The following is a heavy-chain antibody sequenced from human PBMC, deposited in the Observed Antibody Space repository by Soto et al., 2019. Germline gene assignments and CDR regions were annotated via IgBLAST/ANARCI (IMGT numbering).Heavy chain of an antibody. CDR2: ISADNGNT. Sequence: QVQLVQSGAEVKKPGASVKVSCKTSGYTFTDFGLSWVRQAPGQGLEWMGWISADNGNTNYAQNFQGRVTMTTDTSRSTAYMELRSLRSDDTAVYYCARGETTIDYWGHVTLVPVSS. CDR3: ARGETTIDY. V-gene: IGHV1-18*01. D-gene: IGHD1-26*01. J-gene: IGHJ4*01. CDR1: GYTFTDFG.